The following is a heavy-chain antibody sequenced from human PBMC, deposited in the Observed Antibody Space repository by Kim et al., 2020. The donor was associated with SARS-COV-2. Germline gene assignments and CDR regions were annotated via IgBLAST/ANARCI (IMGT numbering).Heavy chain of an antibody. Sequence: SETLSLTCTVSGGSISRGSYYWSWIRQPAGKGLEWIGRIYTSGSTNYNPSLKSRVTISVDTSKNQFSLKMSSGTAADTAVYYCAGRPPFFGSFDLWGSGTLVTVSS. D-gene: IGHD3-3*01. CDR3: AGRPPFFGSFDL. CDR1: GGSISRGSYY. CDR2: IYTSGST. J-gene: IGHJ2*01. V-gene: IGHV4-61*02.